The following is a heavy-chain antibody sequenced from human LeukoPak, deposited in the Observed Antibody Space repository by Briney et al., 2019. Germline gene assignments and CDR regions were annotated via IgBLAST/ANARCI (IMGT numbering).Heavy chain of an antibody. Sequence: SVKVSCKASGGTFSSYAISWVRQAPGQGLEWMGGIIPIFGAANYAQKFQGRVTMTRDMSTSTVYMELSSLRSEDTAVYYCARDLAGTTLTDYYYYYMDVWGKGTTVTVSS. CDR3: ARDLAGTTLTDYYYYYMDV. CDR1: GGTFSSYA. D-gene: IGHD1-1*01. CDR2: IIPIFGAA. V-gene: IGHV1-69*05. J-gene: IGHJ6*03.